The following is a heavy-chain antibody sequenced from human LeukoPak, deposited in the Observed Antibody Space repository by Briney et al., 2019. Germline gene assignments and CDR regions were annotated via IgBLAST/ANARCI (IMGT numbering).Heavy chain of an antibody. CDR3: TRGGADY. CDR2: INPDSGGT. CDR1: AYTFTGYY. V-gene: IGHV1-2*02. J-gene: IGHJ4*02. D-gene: IGHD4/OR15-4a*01. Sequence: ASVKVSCTASAYTFTGYYMHWVRQAPGQGLEWMGWINPDSGGTNYAQKFQGRVTMTTEMSISTAYLELSSLRSDDTAVYYCTRGGADYWGQGTLVTVSS.